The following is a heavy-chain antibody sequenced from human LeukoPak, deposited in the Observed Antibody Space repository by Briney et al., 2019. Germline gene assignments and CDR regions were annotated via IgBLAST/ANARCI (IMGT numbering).Heavy chain of an antibody. CDR2: IYTSGST. V-gene: IGHV4-61*02. D-gene: IGHD3-10*01. CDR3: ARARGVEAIDY. Sequence: SETLSLTCTVSGGSISSGSYYWSWIRQPAGKGLEWIGRIYTSGSTNYNPSLKSRVTVSVDTSKNQFSLKLSSVTAADTAVYYCARARGVEAIDYWGQGTRVTVSS. J-gene: IGHJ4*02. CDR1: GGSISSGSYY.